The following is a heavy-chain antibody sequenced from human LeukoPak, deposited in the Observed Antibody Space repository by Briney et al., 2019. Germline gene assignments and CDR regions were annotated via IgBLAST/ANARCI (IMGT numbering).Heavy chain of an antibody. CDR1: GFTFSTYW. CDR2: IKEDGSAT. J-gene: IGHJ4*02. Sequence: GGSLRLACAASGFTFSTYWMTWVRQAPGKGPEWVANIKEDGSATYYVDSVKGRFTISRDNAKKSLYLQMNSLRAEDTAVYYCARDSPGYLAYDSWGQGTLVTVSS. CDR3: ARDSPGYLAYDS. D-gene: IGHD1-1*01. V-gene: IGHV3-7*04.